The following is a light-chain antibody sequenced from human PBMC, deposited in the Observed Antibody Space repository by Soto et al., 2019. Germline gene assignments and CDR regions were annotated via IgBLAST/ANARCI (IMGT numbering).Light chain of an antibody. J-gene: IGKJ3*01. CDR2: LGS. CDR1: QSLLNSNGNSY. Sequence: EIVMTQSPLSLPVTPGEPASISCKSSQSLLNSNGNSYLDWYLQKPGQSPQLLIYLGSNRASGVPDRFSGSGSGTDFTLKISRVEAEDVGFYYCMQALQSPFTFGPGTKVDFK. CDR3: MQALQSPFT. V-gene: IGKV2-28*01.